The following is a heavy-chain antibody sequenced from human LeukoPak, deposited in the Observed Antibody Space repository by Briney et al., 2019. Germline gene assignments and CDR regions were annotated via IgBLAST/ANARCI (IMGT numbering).Heavy chain of an antibody. CDR1: GYTFTGYY. Sequence: GASVKVSCKASGYTFTGYYIHWVRQAPGQGLEWMGWINPKSGGANYAQKFQGRVTTTRDTSISTAYMELSRLRSVDTAVYYCAREDFCSSGNCFAPWGQGTLVTVSS. CDR3: AREDFCSSGNCFAP. J-gene: IGHJ5*02. CDR2: INPKSGGA. D-gene: IGHD6-13*01. V-gene: IGHV1-2*02.